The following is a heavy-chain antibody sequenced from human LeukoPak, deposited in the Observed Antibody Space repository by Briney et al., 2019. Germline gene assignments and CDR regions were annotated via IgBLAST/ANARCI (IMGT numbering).Heavy chain of an antibody. D-gene: IGHD6-13*01. Sequence: GGSLRLSCAASGFSFSSYGMHWVRQAPGKGLEWVSSISSSSSYIYYADSVKGRFTISRDNGKNSLYLQMNSLRAEDTAVYYCARSAAGTLDYYYYMDVWGKGTTATVSS. J-gene: IGHJ6*03. V-gene: IGHV3-21*01. CDR2: ISSSSSYI. CDR1: GFSFSSYG. CDR3: ARSAAGTLDYYYYMDV.